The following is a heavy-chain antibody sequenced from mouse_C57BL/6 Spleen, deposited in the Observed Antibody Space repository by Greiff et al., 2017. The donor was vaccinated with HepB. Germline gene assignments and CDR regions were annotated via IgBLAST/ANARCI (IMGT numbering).Heavy chain of an antibody. J-gene: IGHJ2*01. CDR1: GYTFTDYN. V-gene: IGHV1-22*01. D-gene: IGHD3-2*02. CDR2: INPNNGGT. Sequence: EVQLQQSGPELVKPGASVKMSCKASGYTFTDYNMPWVKQSHGKSLEWIGYINPNNGGTSYNQKFKGKATLTVNKSSSTAYMELRSLTSEDSAVYYCLDSSGYVGYWGQGTTLTVSS. CDR3: LDSSGYVGY.